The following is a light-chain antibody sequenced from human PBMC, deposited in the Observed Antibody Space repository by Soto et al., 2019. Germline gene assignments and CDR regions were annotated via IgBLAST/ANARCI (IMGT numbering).Light chain of an antibody. V-gene: IGKV1-5*01. CDR3: QHYDNLPSVT. J-gene: IGKJ5*01. CDR1: QNIGRW. CDR2: HAS. Sequence: DIQMTQSPSTLSASIGDRVTISCRASQNIGRWLAWYQQKPGTAPNLLIYHASNLRGGVPSRFSGGGSGTEFTLTISSLQPDDIATYSCQHYDNLPSVTFGQGTRLEIK.